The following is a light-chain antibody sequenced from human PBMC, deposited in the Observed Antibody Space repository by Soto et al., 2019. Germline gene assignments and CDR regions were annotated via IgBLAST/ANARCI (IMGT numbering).Light chain of an antibody. CDR2: APS. V-gene: IGKV1-17*01. CDR1: QDSGSD. CDR3: LHHEYFPWT. J-gene: IGKJ1*01. Sequence: DIQMTQSPSSLSASVGDRVIITCRASQDSGSDLAWYQQKPGKAPERLIYAPSKLQSGVPSRFSGSVSGTEFTLNISSLQPEDFETYYCLHHEYFPWTFGQGIKVDIK.